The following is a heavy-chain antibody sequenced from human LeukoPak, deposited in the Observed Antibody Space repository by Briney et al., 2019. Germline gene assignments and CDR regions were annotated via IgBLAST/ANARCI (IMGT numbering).Heavy chain of an antibody. CDR2: INPSGGST. CDR3: ARSGTPTWGYYCYGMDV. J-gene: IGHJ6*02. D-gene: IGHD1-1*01. CDR1: GGTFSSYA. V-gene: IGHV1-46*01. Sequence: ASVKVSCKASGGTFSSYAISWVRQAPGQGLEWMGIINPSGGSTSYAQKFQGRVTMTRDTSTSTVYMELSSLRSEDTAVYYCARSGTPTWGYYCYGMDVWGQGTTVTVSS.